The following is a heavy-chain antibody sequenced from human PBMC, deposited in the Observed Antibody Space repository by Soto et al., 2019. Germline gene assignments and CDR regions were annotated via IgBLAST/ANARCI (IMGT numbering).Heavy chain of an antibody. D-gene: IGHD2-15*01. CDR2: IWYDGSNK. CDR3: ARGDIVGVGAAMLWDIGIDY. Sequence: QVQLVESGGGVVQPGRSLRLSCAASGFTFSSYGMHWVRQAPGKGLEWVVVIWYDGSNKYYADSVKGRFTISRDNSKNTLYLQMNSLRAEDTAVYYCARGDIVGVGAAMLWDIGIDYWGQGTLVTVSS. V-gene: IGHV3-33*01. J-gene: IGHJ4*02. CDR1: GFTFSSYG.